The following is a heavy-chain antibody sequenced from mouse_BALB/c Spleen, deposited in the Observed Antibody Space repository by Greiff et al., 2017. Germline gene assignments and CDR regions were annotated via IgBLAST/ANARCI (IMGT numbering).Heavy chain of an antibody. CDR1: GYTFTDYN. CDR2: IYPYNGGT. V-gene: IGHV1S29*02. CDR3: APLLRLLFAY. Sequence: VQLQQSGPELVKPGASVKISCKASGYTFTDYNMNWVKQSHGKSLEWIGYIYPYNGGTGYNQKLKSKATLTVDNSSSTAYMELRSLTSEDSAVYYCAPLLRLLFAYWGQGTLVTVSA. J-gene: IGHJ3*01. D-gene: IGHD1-2*01.